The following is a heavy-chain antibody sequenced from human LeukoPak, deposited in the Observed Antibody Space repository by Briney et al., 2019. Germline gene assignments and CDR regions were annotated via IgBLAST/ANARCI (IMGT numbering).Heavy chain of an antibody. V-gene: IGHV3-30*18. D-gene: IGHD3-10*01. CDR3: AKSMVRGEEFYYYYGMDI. Sequence: WGSLRLSCAASGFTFSSYCMHWVRQAPGKGLEWVAVISYNGSNKYYEDSVKGRFTISRDNSKNTLYLQMNSLRAEDTAVYYCAKSMVRGEEFYYYYGMDIWGQGTTVTVSS. CDR2: ISYNGSNK. J-gene: IGHJ6*02. CDR1: GFTFSSYC.